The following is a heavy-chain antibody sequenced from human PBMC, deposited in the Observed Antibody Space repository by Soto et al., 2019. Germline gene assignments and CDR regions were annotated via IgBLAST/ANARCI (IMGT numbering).Heavy chain of an antibody. CDR1: GGSISSGGYY. D-gene: IGHD6-19*01. CDR3: ARVRLASSGWAYYYYYYGMDV. V-gene: IGHV4-31*03. J-gene: IGHJ6*02. CDR2: IYYSGST. Sequence: SETLSLTCTVSGGSISSGGYYWSWIRQHPGKGLEWFGYIYYSGSTYYNPSLKSRVTISVDTSKNQFSLKLSSVTAADTAVYYCARVRLASSGWAYYYYYYGMDVWGQGTTVTVSS.